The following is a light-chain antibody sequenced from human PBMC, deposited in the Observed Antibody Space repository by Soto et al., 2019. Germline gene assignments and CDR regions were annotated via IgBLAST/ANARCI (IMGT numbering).Light chain of an antibody. CDR2: HVT. Sequence: QSVLTQSASVSGSPGQSITISCTGTSSDIGGYNYVSWYQHHPGKAPKLMIYHVTNRPSGVSNRFSGSKSGNTASLTISGLQAEDEADYYCSSYTSSSTYVFATGTKLTVL. J-gene: IGLJ1*01. V-gene: IGLV2-14*03. CDR3: SSYTSSSTYV. CDR1: SSDIGGYNY.